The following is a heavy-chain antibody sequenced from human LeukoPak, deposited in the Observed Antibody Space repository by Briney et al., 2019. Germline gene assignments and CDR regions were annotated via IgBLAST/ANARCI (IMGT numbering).Heavy chain of an antibody. CDR1: GFSLSTRGLG. CDR2: LYCDDNY. D-gene: IGHD4-17*01. CDR3: AHYGDYRFMYYFDY. V-gene: IGHV2-5*02. J-gene: IGHJ4*02. Sequence: SGPTLVNPTQTLTLTCSLSGFSLSTRGLGVGWIRQPPGEAPEWLALLYCDDNYLYSPSLRRRLTITKDTSKNQVVFTMTNMDPVDTATYYCAHYGDYRFMYYFDYWGQGTLVTVSS.